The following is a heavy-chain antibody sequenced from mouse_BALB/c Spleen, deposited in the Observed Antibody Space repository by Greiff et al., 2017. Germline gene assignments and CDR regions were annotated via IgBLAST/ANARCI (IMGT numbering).Heavy chain of an antibody. Sequence: VMLVESGPELVKPGASVRISCKASGYTFTSYYIHWVKQRPGQGLEWIGWIYPGNVNTKYNEKFKGKATLTADKSSSTAYMQLSSLTSEDSAVYFCARCYDGYFPHYFDYWGQGTSVTVSS. J-gene: IGHJ4*01. D-gene: IGHD2-3*01. CDR1: GYTFTSYY. CDR2: IYPGNVNT. V-gene: IGHV1S56*01. CDR3: ARCYDGYFPHYFDY.